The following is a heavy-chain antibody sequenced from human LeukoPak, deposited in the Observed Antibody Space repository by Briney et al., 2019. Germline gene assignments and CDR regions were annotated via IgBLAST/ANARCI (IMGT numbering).Heavy chain of an antibody. Sequence: ASVKVSCKASGYTFTSYDINWVRQAPGQGLEWMGGIIPIFGTANYAQKFQGKVTITADESTSTAYMELSSLRSEDTAIYYCARGWDYDSGGRPTAYVYWGQGTLVSVSS. J-gene: IGHJ4*02. CDR1: GYTFTSYD. CDR2: IIPIFGTA. CDR3: ARGWDYDSGGRPTAYVY. D-gene: IGHD3-22*01. V-gene: IGHV1-69*13.